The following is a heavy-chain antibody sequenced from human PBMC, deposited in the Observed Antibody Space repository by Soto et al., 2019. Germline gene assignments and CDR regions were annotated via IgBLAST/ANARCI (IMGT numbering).Heavy chain of an antibody. J-gene: IGHJ5*02. CDR1: GASISSNS. CDR3: ARRVSGSYYVNWFDP. Sequence: SETLSLTCTVSGASISSNSWSWIRQPPGKGLEWIAYIYYSGSTNYNPSLKGRGTISLDTSKSQFSLRLSSVTAADTAVYYFARRVSGSYYVNWFDPWGQGTLVTVSS. D-gene: IGHD1-26*01. V-gene: IGHV4-59*08. CDR2: IYYSGST.